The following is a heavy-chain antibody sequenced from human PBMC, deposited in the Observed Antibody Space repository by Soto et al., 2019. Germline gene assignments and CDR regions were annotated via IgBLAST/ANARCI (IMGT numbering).Heavy chain of an antibody. Sequence: GGSLRLSCVASGFTFSNYVMSWVRQAPGKGLEWVSTISDSGDSTYYADSVRGRFTISRDNSKNTLYLQMNSLRADDTAIYYCAKDRACRIVVTGSLAFDIWGQGTMVTVSS. CDR1: GFTFSNYV. CDR3: AKDRACRIVVTGSLAFDI. CDR2: ISDSGDST. J-gene: IGHJ3*02. V-gene: IGHV3-23*01. D-gene: IGHD3-22*01.